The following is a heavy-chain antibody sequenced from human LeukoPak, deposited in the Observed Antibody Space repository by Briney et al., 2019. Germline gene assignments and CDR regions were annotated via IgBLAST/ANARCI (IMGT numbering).Heavy chain of an antibody. D-gene: IGHD2-15*01. V-gene: IGHV1-46*01. Sequence: APVKVSCKASGYIFTNYYLHWVRQAPGQGLEWVGIINPGDASTSYAQKFQGRVTMTRDTSTSTVYMDLSSLRSEDTAMYYCARVHCSGGSCYGQVFDYWGQGTLVTVSS. CDR3: ARVHCSGGSCYGQVFDY. CDR1: GYIFTNYY. CDR2: INPGDAST. J-gene: IGHJ4*02.